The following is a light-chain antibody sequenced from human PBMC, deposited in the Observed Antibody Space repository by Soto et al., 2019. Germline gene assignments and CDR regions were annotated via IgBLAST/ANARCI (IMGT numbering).Light chain of an antibody. V-gene: IGLV2-14*01. Sequence: QSALTHPASVSGSPGQSVTISCTGSSSDVGSYNYVSWYQQYPGKAPKLMLFEVSARPSGVSNRFSGSKSGNTASLTISGLQAEDEADYYCSSYTSSSSLVFGTGTKVTVL. CDR3: SSYTSSSSLV. CDR1: SSDVGSYNY. CDR2: EVS. J-gene: IGLJ1*01.